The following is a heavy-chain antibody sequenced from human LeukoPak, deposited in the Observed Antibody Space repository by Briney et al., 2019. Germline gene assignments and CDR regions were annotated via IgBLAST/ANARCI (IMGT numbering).Heavy chain of an antibody. J-gene: IGHJ5*02. CDR3: ARGRWGYGAWFDP. Sequence: SETLSLTCAVYGGSFSGYYWSWIRQPPGKGLEWIGEINHSGSTNYNPSLKSRVTISVDTSKNQFSLKLSSVTAADTALYYCARGRWGYGAWFDPWGQGTLVTVSS. V-gene: IGHV4-34*01. D-gene: IGHD4-17*01. CDR1: GGSFSGYY. CDR2: INHSGST.